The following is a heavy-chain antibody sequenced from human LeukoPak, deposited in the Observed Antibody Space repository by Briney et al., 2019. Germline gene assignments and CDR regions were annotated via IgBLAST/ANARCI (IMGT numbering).Heavy chain of an antibody. V-gene: IGHV3-48*01. CDR3: AKETRNGDDCSSTSCLGGMDV. CDR2: ISSSSSTI. D-gene: IGHD2-2*01. J-gene: IGHJ6*03. Sequence: GGSLRLSCAASGFTFSSYSMNWVRQAPGKGLEWVSYISSSSSTIYYADSVKGRFTISRNNAKNSLYLQMNSLRAEDTAVYYCAKETRNGDDCSSTSCLGGMDVWGKGTTVTVSS. CDR1: GFTFSSYS.